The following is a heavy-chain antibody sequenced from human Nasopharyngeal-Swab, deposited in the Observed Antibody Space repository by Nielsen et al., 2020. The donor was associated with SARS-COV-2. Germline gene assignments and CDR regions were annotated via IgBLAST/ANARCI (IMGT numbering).Heavy chain of an antibody. CDR1: GFTFSSYA. Sequence: GGSLRLSCTASGFTFSSYAMNWVRQAPGKGLEWVSTINYNSGITYSADSVRGRFTIFRDNSENTLFLQMNSLMAEDTAMYFCAKGMDSSCFHGFDIWGQGTMVTVSS. J-gene: IGHJ3*02. CDR3: AKGMDSSCFHGFDI. D-gene: IGHD6-19*01. V-gene: IGHV3-23*01. CDR2: INYNSGIT.